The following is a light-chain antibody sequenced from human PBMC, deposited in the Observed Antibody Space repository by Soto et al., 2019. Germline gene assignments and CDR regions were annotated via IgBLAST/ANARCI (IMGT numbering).Light chain of an antibody. CDR1: QSISSW. CDR3: QQYNSYPIT. Sequence: DIQMTQSPSTLSASVGDRVTITCRASQSISSWLAWYQQKPGKAPKLLIYKASSLESGVPSRFSGSGSGTESTLTISSLQPDDFATYYCQQYNSYPITFGQGTRLEIK. J-gene: IGKJ5*01. CDR2: KAS. V-gene: IGKV1-5*03.